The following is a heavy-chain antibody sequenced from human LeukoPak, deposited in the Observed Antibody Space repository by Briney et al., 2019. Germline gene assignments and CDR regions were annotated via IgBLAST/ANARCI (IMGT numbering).Heavy chain of an antibody. CDR2: IYTGGST. V-gene: IGHV3-53*01. J-gene: IGHJ4*02. D-gene: IGHD3-9*01. Sequence: GGSLRLSCAASGFSVSSDYMSWVRQAPGKGLEWVSVIYTGGSTKHADSVKGRFTISRENSKNTVYLQMNSLRADDTAVYYCARAVYYHILTGYINWGQGTLVTVSS. CDR1: GFSVSSDY. CDR3: ARAVYYHILTGYIN.